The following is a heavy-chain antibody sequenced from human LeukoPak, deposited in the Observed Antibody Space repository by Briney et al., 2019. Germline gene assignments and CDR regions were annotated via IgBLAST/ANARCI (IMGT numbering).Heavy chain of an antibody. CDR1: GYTFTSYA. CDR2: INAGNGNT. D-gene: IGHD6-19*01. CDR3: ARPRLFGSGWSSFDY. V-gene: IGHV1-3*01. J-gene: IGHJ4*02. Sequence: ASVKVSCKASGYTFTSYATHWVRQAPGHRLEWMGWINAGNGNTKYSQKFQGRVTITRDTSASTAYMELSSLRSEDTAVYYCARPRLFGSGWSSFDYWGQGTLVTVSS.